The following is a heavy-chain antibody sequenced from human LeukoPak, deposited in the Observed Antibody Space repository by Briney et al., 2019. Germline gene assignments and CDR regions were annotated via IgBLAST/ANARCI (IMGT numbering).Heavy chain of an antibody. CDR2: ISSSSSYI. J-gene: IGHJ4*02. D-gene: IGHD3-22*01. CDR3: ARGGSYYYDSSGSDY. CDR1: GFTFSSYS. Sequence: GGSLRLSCAASGFTFSSYSMNWVRQAPGKGLEWVSSISSSSSYIYYADSVKGRFTISRDNAKNSLYLQMNSLRAEDTAVYYCARGGSYYYDSSGSDYWGQGTLVTVSS. V-gene: IGHV3-21*01.